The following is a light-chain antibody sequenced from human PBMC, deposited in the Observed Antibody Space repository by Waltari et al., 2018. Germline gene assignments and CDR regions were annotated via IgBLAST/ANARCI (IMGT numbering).Light chain of an antibody. CDR1: SSNIGAGYD. J-gene: IGLJ3*02. CDR3: QSYDSSLTGSRV. CDR2: GNT. V-gene: IGLV1-40*01. Sequence: QSVLTQPPSVSGAPGQRVTISCTGSSSNIGAGYDVHWYQQLPGTAPKLLLYGNTSRPTGAPTRFSGSESGTAASLALTGLQAEDEADYYCQSYDSSLTGSRVFGGGTKLTVL.